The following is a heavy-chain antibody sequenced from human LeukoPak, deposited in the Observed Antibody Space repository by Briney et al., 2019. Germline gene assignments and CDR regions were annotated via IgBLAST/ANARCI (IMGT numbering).Heavy chain of an antibody. V-gene: IGHV3-23*01. J-gene: IGHJ4*02. CDR2: ISGDGTRT. Sequence: PGGSLRLSCAASGFSFSSYAMTRARQAPVKGLEWVSAISGDGTRTYYADSVKGRFTISRDNSKNTLYLEMSSLRVEDTAIYYCAKWPEGAMDYFDYWGQGTLVTVS. D-gene: IGHD3-16*01. CDR1: GFSFSSYA. CDR3: AKWPEGAMDYFDY.